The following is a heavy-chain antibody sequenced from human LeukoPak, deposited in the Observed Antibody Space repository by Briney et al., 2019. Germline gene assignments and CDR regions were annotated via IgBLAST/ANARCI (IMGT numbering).Heavy chain of an antibody. Sequence: GGSLRLSCAASGFXFSSYWIHWVRQAPGKGLVWVSRIKSDVSGRNYADSVKGRFTISRDNAKNTLYLQMNSLRAEDTAVYYCARGGSPPEALGDTFDIRGQGTKVTVSS. V-gene: IGHV3-74*01. J-gene: IGHJ3*02. CDR1: GFXFSSYW. CDR3: ARGGSPPEALGDTFDI. D-gene: IGHD1-26*01. CDR2: IKSDVSGR.